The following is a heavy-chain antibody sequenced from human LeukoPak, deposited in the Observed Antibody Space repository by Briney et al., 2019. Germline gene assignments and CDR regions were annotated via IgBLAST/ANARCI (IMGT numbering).Heavy chain of an antibody. Sequence: PGGSLRLSCAASGFTFNNYSMNWVRQAPGKGLEWVGFIRSKAYGGTTEYAASVKGRFTISRDDPKSIAYLQMNSLKTEDTAVYYCTRDGGLVTMVRGVIITGHYYMDVWGKGTTVTVSS. V-gene: IGHV3-49*04. CDR3: TRDGGLVTMVRGVIITGHYYMDV. CDR1: GFTFNNYS. J-gene: IGHJ6*03. D-gene: IGHD3-10*01. CDR2: IRSKAYGGTT.